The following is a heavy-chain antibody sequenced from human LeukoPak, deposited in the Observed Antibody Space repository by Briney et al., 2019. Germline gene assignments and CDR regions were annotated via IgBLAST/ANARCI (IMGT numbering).Heavy chain of an antibody. D-gene: IGHD6-19*01. Sequence: NPSETLSLTCTVSGGSISSYYWSWIRQPPGKGLEWIGEINHSGSTNYNPSLKSRVTISVDTSKNQFSLKLSSVTAADTAVYYCARGGSIAVAGHPTNWFDPWGQGTLVTVSS. CDR2: INHSGST. CDR3: ARGGSIAVAGHPTNWFDP. CDR1: GGSISSYY. V-gene: IGHV4-34*01. J-gene: IGHJ5*02.